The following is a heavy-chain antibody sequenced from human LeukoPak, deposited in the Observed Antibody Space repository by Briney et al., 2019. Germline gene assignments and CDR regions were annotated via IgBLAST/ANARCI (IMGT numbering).Heavy chain of an antibody. V-gene: IGHV3-30*03. CDR3: ATLWFGDPLLGRPYYYYGMDV. Sequence: GGSLRLSCAASGLTFSSYGMQWVRQARGKGGEWGADISYDGSNKYYADSVKGRFTISQHNSKNTLYLQMNSLRAEDTAVYYCATLWFGDPLLGRPYYYYGMDVWGQGTTVTVSS. CDR1: GLTFSSYG. D-gene: IGHD3-10*01. J-gene: IGHJ6*02. CDR2: ISYDGSNK.